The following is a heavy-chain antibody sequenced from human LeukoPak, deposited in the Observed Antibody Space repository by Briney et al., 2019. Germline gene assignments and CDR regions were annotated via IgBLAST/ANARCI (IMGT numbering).Heavy chain of an antibody. CDR2: ISGANGDT. Sequence: WASVKVSCKASGYTFTSSDISWLRQAPGQGLEWLAWISGANGDTYYSQKLQGRVTVTTDTSTSIAYMELRDLGSDDTAVYYCARGGFSGSYYRGHDYWGQGTPVTVSS. CDR1: GYTFTSSD. D-gene: IGHD3-10*01. J-gene: IGHJ4*02. V-gene: IGHV1-18*01. CDR3: ARGGFSGSYYRGHDY.